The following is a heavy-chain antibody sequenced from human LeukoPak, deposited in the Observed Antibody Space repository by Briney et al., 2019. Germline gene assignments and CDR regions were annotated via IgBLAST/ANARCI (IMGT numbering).Heavy chain of an antibody. V-gene: IGHV1-2*02. Sequence: ASVKVSCRASGYTFTGYYMHWVRQAPGQGLEWMGWINPNSGGTNYAQKFQGRVTMTRDTSISTAYMELSRLRSDDTAVYYCASDWGLSQLEYCSNTNCYMGAFDIWGQGTMVTVSS. CDR1: GYTFTGYY. CDR2: INPNSGGT. J-gene: IGHJ3*02. D-gene: IGHD2-2*02. CDR3: ASDWGLSQLEYCSNTNCYMGAFDI.